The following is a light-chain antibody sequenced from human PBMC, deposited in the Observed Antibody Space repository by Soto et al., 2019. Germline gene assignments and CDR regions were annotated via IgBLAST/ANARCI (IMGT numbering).Light chain of an antibody. CDR1: QSVTSSY. Sequence: EIVLTQSPGTLSLSPGERATLSCRASQSVTSSYLAWSQQKPGQAPRVLFFGASSRAAGVPDRFSGSGSGTDFPLAISRLEPEDFAVYYCHQYGGSQFTFGPGTTVDIK. V-gene: IGKV3-20*01. J-gene: IGKJ3*01. CDR2: GAS. CDR3: HQYGGSQFT.